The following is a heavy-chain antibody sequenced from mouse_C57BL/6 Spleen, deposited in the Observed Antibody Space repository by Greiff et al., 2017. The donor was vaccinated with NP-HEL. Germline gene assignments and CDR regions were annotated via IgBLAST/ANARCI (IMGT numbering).Heavy chain of an antibody. J-gene: IGHJ3*01. D-gene: IGHD1-1*01. CDR1: GYTFTGYW. V-gene: IGHV1-9*01. CDR2: ILPGSGST. CDR3: DREDCGSTRRGFAY. Sequence: VQLQQSGAELMKPGASVKLSCKATGYTFTGYWIEWVKQRPGHGLEWIGEILPGSGSTNYNEKFKGKATFTADTSSTTAYMQLSSLTTEDSAIYDGDREDCGSTRRGFAYWGQGTLVTVSA.